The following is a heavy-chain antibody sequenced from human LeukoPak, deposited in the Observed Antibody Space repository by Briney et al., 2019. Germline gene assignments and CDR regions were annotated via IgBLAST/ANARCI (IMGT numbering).Heavy chain of an antibody. V-gene: IGHV3-30*18. D-gene: IGHD3-16*01. CDR3: AKGQGIRWGAFDI. J-gene: IGHJ3*02. CDR2: ISYDGSNK. Sequence: GRSLRLSCAASGFTFSSYGMHWVRQAPGKGLEWVAVISYDGSNKYYADSVKGRFTISRDNSKNTLYLQMNSLRAEDTAVYYCAKGQGIRWGAFDIRGQGTMVTVSS. CDR1: GFTFSSYG.